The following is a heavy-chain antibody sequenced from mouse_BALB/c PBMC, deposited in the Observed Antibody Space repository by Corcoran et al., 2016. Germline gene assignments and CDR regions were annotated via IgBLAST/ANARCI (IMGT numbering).Heavy chain of an antibody. CDR3: GYYARYY. J-gene: IGHJ4*01. V-gene: IGHV1S136*01. CDR1: GYTFTSYV. Sequence: EVQLQQSGPELVKPEAAVKMSCKASGYTFTSYVMHWVKLKPGQGLEWIGYINPYNDGTKYNEKFKGKATLTSDKSSSTAYMELSSLTSAHSAVHYCGYYARYYWCRVTSVSVSS. CDR2: INPYNDGT.